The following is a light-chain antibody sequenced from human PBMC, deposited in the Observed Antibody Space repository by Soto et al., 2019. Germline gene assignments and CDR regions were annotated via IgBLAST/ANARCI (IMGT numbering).Light chain of an antibody. CDR3: QSYDSSLSGHVV. J-gene: IGLJ2*01. CDR1: SSNIGAGYD. Sequence: QSVLTQPPSVSGAPGQRVTISCTGSSSNIGAGYDVHWYQQLPGTAPKLLIYGNSNRPSGVPDRFSGSKSGTSASLAITGLRAEDEADYCCQSYDSSLSGHVVFGGGTKLPAL. V-gene: IGLV1-40*01. CDR2: GNS.